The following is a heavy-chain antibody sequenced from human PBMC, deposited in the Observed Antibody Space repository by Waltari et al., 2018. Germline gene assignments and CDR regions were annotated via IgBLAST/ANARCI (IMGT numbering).Heavy chain of an antibody. Sequence: EVQLVESGGNLIQPGGSLRLSCADSGFTVRTNFISWVLQAPGKGLEWVSIIYRGGNTYYAGSVKGRFTISRDNYKNMVYLEMNSLRAEDTAVYYCAKQSPSYTRGWYPLESWGPGTLVTVSP. D-gene: IGHD6-19*01. J-gene: IGHJ4*02. CDR3: AKQSPSYTRGWYPLES. CDR2: IYRGGNT. CDR1: GFTVRTNF. V-gene: IGHV3-53*01.